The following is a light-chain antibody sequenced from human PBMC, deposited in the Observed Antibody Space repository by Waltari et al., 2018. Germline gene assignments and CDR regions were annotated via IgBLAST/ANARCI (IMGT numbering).Light chain of an antibody. CDR2: GNS. CDR3: QSYDSSLSGVV. J-gene: IGLJ2*01. Sequence: QSVLTPPPSLSGAPGQRVTIPCTGSSSNIGAGYDVNWYQQLPGTAPKLLIYGNSNRPSGVPDRFSGSKSGTSASLAITGLQTEDEADYYCQSYDSSLSGVVFGGGTKLTVL. V-gene: IGLV1-40*01. CDR1: SSNIGAGYD.